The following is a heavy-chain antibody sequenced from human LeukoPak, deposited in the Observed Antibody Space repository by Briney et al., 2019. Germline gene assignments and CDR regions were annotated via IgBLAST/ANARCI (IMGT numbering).Heavy chain of an antibody. CDR1: GYTFTSYY. CDR3: ARAVGDYGDYYFDY. D-gene: IGHD4-17*01. V-gene: IGHV1-69*13. Sequence: SVKVSCKASGYTFTSYYMHWVRQAPGQGLEWMGGIIPIFGTANYAQKFQGRVTITADESTSTAYMELSSLRSEDTAVYYCARAVGDYGDYYFDYWGQGTLVTVSS. CDR2: IIPIFGTA. J-gene: IGHJ4*02.